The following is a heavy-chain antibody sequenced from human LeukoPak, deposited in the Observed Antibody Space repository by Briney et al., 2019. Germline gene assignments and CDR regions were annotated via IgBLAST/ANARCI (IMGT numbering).Heavy chain of an antibody. V-gene: IGHV4-34*01. CDR3: AREGVYYDILAAYYRPYYFDY. CDR1: GGSFSGYY. CDR2: TNHGGST. J-gene: IGHJ4*02. D-gene: IGHD3-9*01. Sequence: SETRSLTCAVYGGSFSGYYWSWIRQPPGKGLDWIGETNHGGSTNYNPSLKSRLTISVDTSKNQFSLKLSSVTAADTAVYYCAREGVYYDILAAYYRPYYFDYWGQGTLVTVSS.